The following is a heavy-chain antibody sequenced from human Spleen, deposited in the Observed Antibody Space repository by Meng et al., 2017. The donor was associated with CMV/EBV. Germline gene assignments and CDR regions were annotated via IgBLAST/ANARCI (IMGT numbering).Heavy chain of an antibody. CDR2: IIPIFGTA. D-gene: IGHD6-13*01. Sequence: SCKASGGTFSSYAISWVRQAPGQGLEWMGGIIPIFGTANYPQKFQGRVTIATDESTTTAYMELTSLRSEDTAIYFCARDVGTNWFDLWGQGTLVTVSS. CDR1: GGTFSSYA. CDR3: ARDVGTNWFDL. J-gene: IGHJ5*02. V-gene: IGHV1-69*05.